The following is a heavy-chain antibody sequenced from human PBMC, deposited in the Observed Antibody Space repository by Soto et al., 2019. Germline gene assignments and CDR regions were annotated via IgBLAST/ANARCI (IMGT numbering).Heavy chain of an antibody. CDR1: GDSISSSTYC. CDR2: KYYTGTS. J-gene: IGHJ5*01. D-gene: IGHD6-13*01. Sequence: QLLLQESGPGLVKPSETLSLTCSVSGDSISSSTYCWGWIRQPPGKGLEWIGSKYYTGTSHYNPSLNSRVTISGDTSNNQFSLKVTAVTAADTAVYYCARHRDPGYSSSWFNSWGQGTLVIVSS. CDR3: ARHRDPGYSSSWFNS. V-gene: IGHV4-39*01.